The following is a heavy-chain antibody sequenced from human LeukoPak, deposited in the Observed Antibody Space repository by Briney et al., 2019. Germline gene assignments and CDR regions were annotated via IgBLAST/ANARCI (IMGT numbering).Heavy chain of an antibody. D-gene: IGHD2-15*01. CDR1: GGSISSSSYY. CDR2: IYYSGST. V-gene: IGHV4-39*07. Sequence: SETLSLTCTVSGGSISSSSYYWGWIRQPPGKGLEWIGSIYYSGSTYYNPSLKSRVTISVDTSKNQFSLKLSSVTAADTAVYYCARENFSGGSCYLYYYYYYMDVWAKGPRSPSP. CDR3: ARENFSGGSCYLYYYYYYMDV. J-gene: IGHJ6*03.